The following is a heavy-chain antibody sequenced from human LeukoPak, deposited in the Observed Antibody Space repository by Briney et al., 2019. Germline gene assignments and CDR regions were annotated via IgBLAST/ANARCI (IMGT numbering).Heavy chain of an antibody. V-gene: IGHV3-48*01. D-gene: IGHD3-9*01. Sequence: GGSLRLSCAASGFTFSSYGMHWVRQAPGKGLEWVSYISSSSSTIYYADSVKGRFTISRDNAKHSLYLQMNSLRAEDTAVYYCARALRYFDWLSTSPEYNWFDPWGQGTLVTVSS. CDR1: GFTFSSYG. J-gene: IGHJ5*02. CDR2: ISSSSSTI. CDR3: ARALRYFDWLSTSPEYNWFDP.